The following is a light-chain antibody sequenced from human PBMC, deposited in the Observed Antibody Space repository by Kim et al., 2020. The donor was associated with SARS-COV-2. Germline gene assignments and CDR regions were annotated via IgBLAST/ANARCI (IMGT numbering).Light chain of an antibody. J-gene: IGKJ1*01. CDR2: TAS. V-gene: IGKV1-39*01. CDR3: QQSHSNPRT. Sequence: EFVGYRVTITCRASQSISKSLNWDQQKPGKAPKDLISTASSLQTGVPSRFSGSGAGTDFTLTISSRQPEDFATDYCQQSHSNPRTFCQGTKVDIK. CDR1: QSISKS.